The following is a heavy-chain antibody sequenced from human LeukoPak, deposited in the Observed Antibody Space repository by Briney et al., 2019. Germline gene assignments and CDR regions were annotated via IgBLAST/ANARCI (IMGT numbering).Heavy chain of an antibody. Sequence: GGSLRLSCAASGFTFNSYTMTWVRQAPGKGLEWVSSISSSSNYIYYADSVKGRLTISRDDAKNSLYLQMNSLRAEDTAVYYCAKSLYSGYDWEYFDYWGQGTLVTVSS. D-gene: IGHD5-12*01. CDR2: ISSSSNYI. V-gene: IGHV3-21*01. CDR3: AKSLYSGYDWEYFDY. CDR1: GFTFNSYT. J-gene: IGHJ4*02.